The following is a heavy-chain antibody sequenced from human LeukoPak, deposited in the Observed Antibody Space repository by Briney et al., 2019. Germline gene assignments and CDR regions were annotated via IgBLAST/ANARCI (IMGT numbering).Heavy chain of an antibody. CDR1: GDSVSSDRAA. J-gene: IGHJ4*02. V-gene: IGHV6-1*01. CDR2: TYYRSKLYI. D-gene: IGHD3-16*01. Sequence: SQTLSLTCALSGDSVSSDRAAWHWLRQSPSRGLEWLGTTYYRSKLYIDYAVSVKSRMTINPDTSKNQFSLQLNSVTPDDTAVYYCTKGSFQGGFDYWGQGTLVTVSS. CDR3: TKGSFQGGFDY.